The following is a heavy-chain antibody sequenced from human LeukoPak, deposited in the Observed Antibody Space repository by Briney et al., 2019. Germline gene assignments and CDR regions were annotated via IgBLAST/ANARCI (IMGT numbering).Heavy chain of an antibody. J-gene: IGHJ4*02. CDR1: GGSFSGYY. Sequence: PSETLSLTCAVYGGSFSGYYWSWIRQPPGKGLEWIGEINHSGSTNYNPSLKSRVTISVDTSKNQFSLKLSSVTAADPAVYYCAREWFGDLAPYWGQGTLVTVSS. D-gene: IGHD3-10*01. CDR3: AREWFGDLAPY. CDR2: INHSGST. V-gene: IGHV4-34*01.